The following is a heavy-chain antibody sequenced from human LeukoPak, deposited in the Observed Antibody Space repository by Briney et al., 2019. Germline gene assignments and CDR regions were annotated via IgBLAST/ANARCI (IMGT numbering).Heavy chain of an antibody. D-gene: IGHD2-15*01. Sequence: PGGSLRLSCVASGFTFSRYGMHWVRQAPGKGLEWVAIIWYDGSNKYYADSVKGRFTISRDTSKNTLYLQMDSLRAEDTAVYYCTSVVVSLFDYWGQGTLVTVSS. CDR1: GFTFSRYG. CDR3: TSVVVSLFDY. V-gene: IGHV3-33*03. J-gene: IGHJ4*02. CDR2: IWYDGSNK.